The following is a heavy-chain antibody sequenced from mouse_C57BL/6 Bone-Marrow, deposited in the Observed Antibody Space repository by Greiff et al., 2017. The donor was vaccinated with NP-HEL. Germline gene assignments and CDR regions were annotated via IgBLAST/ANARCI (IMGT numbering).Heavy chain of an antibody. D-gene: IGHD2-5*01. Sequence: LMESGAELVRPGASVKLSCTASGFNIKDDYMHWVKQRPEQGLEWVGWIDPENGDTEYASKFQGKATITADTSSNTAYLQLSSLTSEDTAVYYCTTAIYSNYGAYWGQGTLVTVSA. V-gene: IGHV14-4*01. CDR3: TTAIYSNYGAY. J-gene: IGHJ3*01. CDR1: GFNIKDDY. CDR2: IDPENGDT.